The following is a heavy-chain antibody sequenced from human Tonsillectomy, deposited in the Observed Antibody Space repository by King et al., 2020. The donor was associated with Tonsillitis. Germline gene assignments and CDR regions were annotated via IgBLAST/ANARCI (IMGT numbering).Heavy chain of an antibody. CDR3: ARTLVGDFWSGYSSRGGSYYFDY. D-gene: IGHD3-3*01. V-gene: IGHV1-2*02. J-gene: IGHJ4*02. Sequence: QLVQSGAEVKKPGASVKVSCKASGYTFTGYYMHWVRQAPGQGLEWMGWINPNSGGTNYAQKFQGRVTMTRDTSISTAYMELTRLRSDDSAVYYCARTLVGDFWSGYSSRGGSYYFDYWGQGTRGTVSA. CDR2: INPNSGGT. CDR1: GYTFTGYY.